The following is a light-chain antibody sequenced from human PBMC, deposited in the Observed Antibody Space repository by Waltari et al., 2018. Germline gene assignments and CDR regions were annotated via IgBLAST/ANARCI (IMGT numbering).Light chain of an antibody. J-gene: IGLJ2*01. V-gene: IGLV1-44*01. Sequence: QSVLTQPPSASGTPGQRVTISCSGTSSNIGMHPVTWYQQVTGTAPKLLIPSNNERPSGVPDRFSGSKSGTSGSLAISGLQSEDEADYYCALWDDSLNGVVFGGGTKLTVL. CDR3: ALWDDSLNGVV. CDR2: SNN. CDR1: SSNIGMHP.